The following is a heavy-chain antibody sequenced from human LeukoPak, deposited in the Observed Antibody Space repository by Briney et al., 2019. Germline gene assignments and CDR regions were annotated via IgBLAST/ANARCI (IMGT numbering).Heavy chain of an antibody. CDR3: ARDKYFDRSGYWDFDY. CDR2: INPSGGST. V-gene: IGHV1-46*01. CDR1: GYTFTSYY. D-gene: IGHD3-22*01. Sequence: ASVKVSCKASGYTFTSYYMHWVRQAPGQGLEWMGIINPSGGSTSYAQKFQGRVTMTRDTSTSTVYMELSSLRSEDTAVYYCARDKYFDRSGYWDFDYWGQGTLVTVSS. J-gene: IGHJ4*02.